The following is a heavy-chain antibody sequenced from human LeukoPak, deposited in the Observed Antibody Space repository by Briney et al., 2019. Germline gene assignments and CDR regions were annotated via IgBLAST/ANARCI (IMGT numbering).Heavy chain of an antibody. CDR2: ISYDESNK. Sequence: GGSLRFSCAASGFTFSSYGMHWVRQAPGKRLEWVAVISYDESNKYYADSLKGRFTISRDNSKNTLYLQMNSLRAEDTAVYYCAKDLTVVVVAATSGLWFDPWGQGTLVTVSS. V-gene: IGHV3-30*18. CDR3: AKDLTVVVVAATSGLWFDP. J-gene: IGHJ5*02. D-gene: IGHD2-15*01. CDR1: GFTFSSYG.